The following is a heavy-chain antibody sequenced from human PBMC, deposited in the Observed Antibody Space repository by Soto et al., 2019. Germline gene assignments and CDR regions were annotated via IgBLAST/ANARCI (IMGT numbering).Heavy chain of an antibody. V-gene: IGHV2-26*01. CDR2: IFSNDEK. CDR3: ARIRVDSSGWYWAFDI. J-gene: IGHJ3*02. D-gene: IGHD6-19*01. CDR1: GFSLSNARMG. Sequence: QVTLKESGPVLVKPTETLTLTCTVSGFSLSNARMGVSWIRQPPVKALEWLAHIFSNDEKSYSTSLKSRLTISKDTSKSQVVLTMTNMDPVDTATYYCARIRVDSSGWYWAFDIWGQGTMVTVSS.